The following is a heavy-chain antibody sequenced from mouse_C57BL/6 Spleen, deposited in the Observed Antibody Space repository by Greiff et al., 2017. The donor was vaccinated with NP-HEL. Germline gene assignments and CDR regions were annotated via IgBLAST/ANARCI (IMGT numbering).Heavy chain of an antibody. D-gene: IGHD6-1*01. CDR2: IDPSDSYT. Sequence: VQLQQPGAELVKPGASVKLSCKASGYTFTSYWMQWVKQRPGQGLEWIGEIDPSDSYTNYNQKFKGKATLTVDTSSSTAYMQLSSLTSEDSAVYYCARRVPTGYFDVWGTGTTVTVSS. V-gene: IGHV1-50*01. CDR3: ARRVPTGYFDV. J-gene: IGHJ1*03. CDR1: GYTFTSYW.